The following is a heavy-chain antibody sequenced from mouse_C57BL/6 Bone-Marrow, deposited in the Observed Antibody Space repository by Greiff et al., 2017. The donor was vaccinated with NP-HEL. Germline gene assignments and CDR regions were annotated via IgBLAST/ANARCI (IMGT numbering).Heavy chain of an antibody. CDR2: IDPSDSST. CDR3: ARGGLWYFDV. V-gene: IGHV1-50*01. CDR1: GYTFTSYW. Sequence: QVQLQQPGAELVKPGASVKLSCKASGYTFTSYWMQWVNQRPGQGLEWIGEIDPSDSSTNYNQKLKGKATLTVDTSSSTAYMQLSSLTSEDSAVYYCARGGLWYFDVWGTGTTVTVSS. J-gene: IGHJ1*03.